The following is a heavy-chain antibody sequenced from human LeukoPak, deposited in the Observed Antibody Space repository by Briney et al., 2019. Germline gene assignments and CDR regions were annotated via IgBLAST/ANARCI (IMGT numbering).Heavy chain of an antibody. CDR2: ISYDGSNK. CDR3: ARDPMVRGVAKGDI. D-gene: IGHD3-10*01. J-gene: IGHJ3*02. CDR1: GFTFNNYD. V-gene: IGHV3-30*03. Sequence: GMSLRLSCAASGFTFNNYDIHWVRQVRQAPGKGLEWVALISYDGSNKYYADSVKGRFTISRDNSKNTLYLQMNSLRAEDTAVYYCARDPMVRGVAKGDIWGQGTMVTVSS.